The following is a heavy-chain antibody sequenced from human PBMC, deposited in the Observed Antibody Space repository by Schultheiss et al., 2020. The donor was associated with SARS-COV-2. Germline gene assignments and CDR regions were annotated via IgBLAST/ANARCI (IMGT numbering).Heavy chain of an antibody. D-gene: IGHD5-18*01. CDR1: GESFNGFS. CDR3: ARDGYSYGTFGY. CDR2: VSHSGGT. J-gene: IGHJ4*02. V-gene: IGHV4-34*01. Sequence: SETLSLTCAVYGESFNGFSWTWIRQSPGKGLEWIGQVSHSGGTHYNPSLKSRVTISVDTSKNQFSLKLRSVTPADTAVYFCARDGYSYGTFGYWGQGTLVTVSS.